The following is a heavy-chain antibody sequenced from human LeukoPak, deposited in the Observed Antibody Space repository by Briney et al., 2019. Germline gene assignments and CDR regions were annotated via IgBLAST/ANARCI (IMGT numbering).Heavy chain of an antibody. Sequence: GGSLRLSCAASGFTVSSNYMSWVRQAPGKGLEWVSVIYSGGSTYYADSVKGRFTISRDNAKNSLYLQMNSLRAEDTAVYYCARVRIAVAHKEGSDYWGQGTLVTVSS. J-gene: IGHJ4*02. D-gene: IGHD6-19*01. CDR3: ARVRIAVAHKEGSDY. CDR1: GFTVSSNY. V-gene: IGHV3-66*01. CDR2: IYSGGST.